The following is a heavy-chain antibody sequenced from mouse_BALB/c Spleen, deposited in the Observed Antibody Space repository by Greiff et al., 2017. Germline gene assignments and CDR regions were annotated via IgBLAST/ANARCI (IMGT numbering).Heavy chain of an antibody. J-gene: IGHJ2*01. V-gene: IGHV1-69*02. Sequence: QVQLQQSGAELVKPGASVKLSCKASGYTFTSYWMNWVKQRPGKGLEWIGNINPSDSYTNYNQKFKDKATLTVDNSSSPAYMELSSPTSEDSAVYCYTRAGNFDYWGQGTTLTVSA. CDR1: GYTFTSYW. CDR2: INPSDSYT. CDR3: TRAGNFDY. D-gene: IGHD1-1*02.